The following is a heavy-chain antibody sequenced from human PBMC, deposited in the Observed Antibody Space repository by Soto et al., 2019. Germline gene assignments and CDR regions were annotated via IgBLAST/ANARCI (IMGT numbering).Heavy chain of an antibody. CDR2: MNPNRGNT. Sequence: QVQLVQSGAEVKKPGASVKVSCKASGYTFTSYDINWVRQATGQGLEWMGWMNPNRGNTGYAQKFQGRVNMTRNTSISTAYMQLSSLRSEDTAVYYCARRGGYCSGGSCYYGMDVWGQGTTVTVSS. V-gene: IGHV1-8*01. CDR3: ARRGGYCSGGSCYYGMDV. J-gene: IGHJ6*02. D-gene: IGHD2-15*01. CDR1: GYTFTSYD.